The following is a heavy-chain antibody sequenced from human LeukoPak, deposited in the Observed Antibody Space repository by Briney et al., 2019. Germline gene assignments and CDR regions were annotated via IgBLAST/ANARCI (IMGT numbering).Heavy chain of an antibody. V-gene: IGHV4-39*01. CDR1: GGSISSSSYY. J-gene: IGHJ4*02. CDR2: IYYSGST. CDR3: ARRSGRMVRGGGLDY. Sequence: SETLSLTCTVSGGSISSSSYYWGWIRQPPGKGLEWIGSIYYSGSTYYNPSLKSRVTISVDTSKNQFSLKLSSVTAADTAVYYCARRSGRMVRGGGLDYWGQGTLVTVSS. D-gene: IGHD3-10*01.